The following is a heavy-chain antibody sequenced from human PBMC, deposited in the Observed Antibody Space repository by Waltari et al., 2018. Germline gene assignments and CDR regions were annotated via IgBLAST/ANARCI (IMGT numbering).Heavy chain of an antibody. V-gene: IGHV3-30-3*01. CDR1: GFTFSSYA. CDR3: ARDFVVVAAGHGFDP. CDR2: ISYDGSNK. J-gene: IGHJ5*02. D-gene: IGHD2-15*01. Sequence: QVQLVESGGGVVQPGRSLRLSCAASGFTFSSYAMHWVRQAPGKGLEWVAVISYDGSNKYSADSVNGRFTISRDNSKNTLYLQMNSLRAEDTAVYYCARDFVVVAAGHGFDPWGQGTLVTVSS.